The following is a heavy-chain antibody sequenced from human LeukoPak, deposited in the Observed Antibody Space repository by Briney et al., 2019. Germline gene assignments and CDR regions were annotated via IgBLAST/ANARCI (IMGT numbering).Heavy chain of an antibody. V-gene: IGHV4-61*02. Sequence: SETLSLTCTVSGGSISSGNYYWSWIRQPAGKGLEWIGRIYSSGSTYYSPSLRSRVTVSADTSKNQFSLKLNSVTAADTAVYYCARVNGGYGSLSNYYMDVWGIGTTVTVSS. J-gene: IGHJ6*03. D-gene: IGHD3-10*01. CDR3: ARVNGGYGSLSNYYMDV. CDR2: IYSSGST. CDR1: GGSISSGNYY.